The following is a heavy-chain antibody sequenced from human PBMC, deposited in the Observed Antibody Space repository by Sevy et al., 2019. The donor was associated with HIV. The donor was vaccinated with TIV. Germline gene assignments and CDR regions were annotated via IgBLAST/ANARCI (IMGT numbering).Heavy chain of an antibody. V-gene: IGHV1-3*01. CDR2: IYAGNGNT. CDR1: GYTFTSYA. D-gene: IGHD3-22*01. CDR3: ARDKGATYYYDSSGTTGWFDP. J-gene: IGHJ5*02. Sequence: ASVKVSCKASGYTFTSYAMHWVRQAPGQRLEWMGWIYAGNGNTKYSQKFQGRVTITRDTSASTAYMELSSLRSEDTAVYYCARDKGATYYYDSSGTTGWFDPWGQGTLVTVSS.